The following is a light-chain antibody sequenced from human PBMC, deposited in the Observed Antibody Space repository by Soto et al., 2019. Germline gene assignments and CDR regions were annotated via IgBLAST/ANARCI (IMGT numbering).Light chain of an antibody. Sequence: QSVLTQPPSVSAAPGQQVTISCSGSSSNIGNNYVSWYQQLPGTAPKLLIYENNKRPSGIPDRFSGSKSGTSATLGITGLQTGYESDYYFGTWDSSLSDLVFGGGTNLTVL. CDR3: GTWDSSLSDLV. CDR2: ENN. V-gene: IGLV1-51*02. J-gene: IGLJ2*01. CDR1: SSNIGNNY.